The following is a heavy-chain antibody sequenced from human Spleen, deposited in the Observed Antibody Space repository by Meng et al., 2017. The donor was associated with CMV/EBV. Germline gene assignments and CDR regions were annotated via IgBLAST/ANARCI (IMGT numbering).Heavy chain of an antibody. CDR3: ARVGHGMDV. D-gene: IGHD1-26*01. V-gene: IGHV3-53*01. Sequence: GGSLRLSCAASGFAFTRYSMHWVRQAPGKGLAWVSVIYSGGSTYYADSVKGRFTISRDNSKNTLYLQMNSLRAEDTAVYYCARVGHGMDVWGQGTTVTVSS. CDR2: IYSGGST. CDR1: GFAFTRYS. J-gene: IGHJ6*02.